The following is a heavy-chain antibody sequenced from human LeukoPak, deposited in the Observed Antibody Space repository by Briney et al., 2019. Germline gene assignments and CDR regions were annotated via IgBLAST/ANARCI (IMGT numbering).Heavy chain of an antibody. Sequence: PGGSLRLSCAASGFTFSSYSMNWVRQAPGKGLEWVSSISSSSSYIYYADSVKGRFTISRDNAKNSLYLQMNSLRAEDTAVYYCAREAGEFPVYYYGMDVWGKGTTVTVSS. J-gene: IGHJ6*04. CDR3: AREAGEFPVYYYGMDV. V-gene: IGHV3-21*01. CDR1: GFTFSSYS. D-gene: IGHD3-10*01. CDR2: ISSSSSYI.